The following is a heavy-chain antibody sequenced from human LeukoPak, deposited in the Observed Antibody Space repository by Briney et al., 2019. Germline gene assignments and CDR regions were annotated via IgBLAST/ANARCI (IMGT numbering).Heavy chain of an antibody. CDR1: GYTFGGHY. V-gene: IGHV1-2*02. CDR3: TRGTPNYGGNSDGFDI. Sequence: ASVKVSCKASGYTFGGHYMHWVRQAPGQGLEWMGWINLNSGFTHYAQRFQGRVSMTGDTSISTAYMVLSRLRSDDTAIYYCTRGTPNYGGNSDGFDIWGQGTVVTVS. J-gene: IGHJ3*02. D-gene: IGHD4-23*01. CDR2: INLNSGFT.